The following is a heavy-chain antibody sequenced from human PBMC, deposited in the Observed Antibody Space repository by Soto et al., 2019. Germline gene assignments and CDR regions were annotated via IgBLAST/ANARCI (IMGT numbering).Heavy chain of an antibody. J-gene: IGHJ4*01. D-gene: IGHD6-19*01. V-gene: IGHV3-15*07. Sequence: GGALILSGAASGFTFSNALVNCVRKAPDKGPEWVGRIKSTTDGGTTDYAAPVKGRFTISRDDSTNTLDVQMNSLKNEDTAVYYCTTAALQQWLVRGDYWGLGTLVTDSS. CDR2: IKSTTDGGTT. CDR1: GFTFSNAL. CDR3: TTAALQQWLVRGDY.